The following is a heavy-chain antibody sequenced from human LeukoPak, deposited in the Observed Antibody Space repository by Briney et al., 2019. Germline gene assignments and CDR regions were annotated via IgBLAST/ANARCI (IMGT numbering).Heavy chain of an antibody. CDR1: GFTFSSYA. CDR3: AKRLTSGKHDAFDI. CDR2: ISSSGGST. D-gene: IGHD5-12*01. Sequence: GGSLRLSCAASGFTFSSYAMSWVRQAPGKGLEWVSAISSSGGSTYYADSVKGRLTISRDNSKNTLYLQMNSLRADDTAIYYCAKRLTSGKHDAFDIWGQGTMVTVSS. J-gene: IGHJ3*02. V-gene: IGHV3-23*01.